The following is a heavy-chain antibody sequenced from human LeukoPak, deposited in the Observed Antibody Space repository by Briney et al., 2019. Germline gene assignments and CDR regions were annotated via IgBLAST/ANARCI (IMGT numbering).Heavy chain of an antibody. V-gene: IGHV1-2*02. CDR3: ARVFQKQLGDY. J-gene: IGHJ4*02. Sequence: ASVKVSCKASGYTFTGPYIHWVRQAPGQALEWMGWINPNSGGTNYAQKFQGRVTMTRDTSISTAYMEPSRLRSDDTAVYYCARVFQKQLGDYWGQGSLVTVSS. D-gene: IGHD6-13*01. CDR1: GYTFTGPY. CDR2: INPNSGGT.